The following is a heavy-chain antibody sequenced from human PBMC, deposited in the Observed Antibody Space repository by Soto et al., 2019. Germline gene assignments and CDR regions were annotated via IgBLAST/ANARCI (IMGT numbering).Heavy chain of an antibody. CDR3: ARATGAASCMDV. CDR1: GFTFSSYG. CDR2: IWYDGSNK. J-gene: IGHJ6*02. Sequence: QVQLVESGGGVVQPGRSLRLSCAASGFTFSSYGMHWVRQAPGKGLAWVAVIWYDGSNKYYADSVKGRFTISRDNSKNTLYLQMNSLRAEDTAVYYCARATGAASCMDVWGQGTTVTVSS. D-gene: IGHD6-13*01. V-gene: IGHV3-33*01.